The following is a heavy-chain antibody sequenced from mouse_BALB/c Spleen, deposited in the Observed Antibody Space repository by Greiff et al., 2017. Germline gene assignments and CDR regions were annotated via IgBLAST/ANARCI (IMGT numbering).Heavy chain of an antibody. D-gene: IGHD1-1*01. Sequence: EVKLMESGGGLVQPGGSMKLSCVASGFTFSNYWMNWVRQSPEKGLEWVAEIRLKSNNYATHYAESVKGRFTISRDDSKSSVYLQMNNLRAEDTGIYYCTRGGSSPYYYAMDYWGQGTSVTVSS. CDR3: TRGGSSPYYYAMDY. J-gene: IGHJ4*01. CDR1: GFTFSNYW. V-gene: IGHV6-6*02. CDR2: IRLKSNNYAT.